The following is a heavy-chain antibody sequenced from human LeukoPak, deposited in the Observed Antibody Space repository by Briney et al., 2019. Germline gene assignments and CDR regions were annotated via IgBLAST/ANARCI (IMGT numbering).Heavy chain of an antibody. CDR2: ISGSDGST. V-gene: IGHV3-23*01. J-gene: IGHJ6*02. CDR1: GFTFSTYA. CDR3: ATASYSSGPYYYGMDV. Sequence: GGSLRLSCAASGFTFSTYAMSWVRQAPGKGLEWVSAISGSDGSTFYADSAKGRFSISRDNSKNTLYLHMNSLRAEDTALYYCATASYSSGPYYYGMDVWGHGTTVTVSS. D-gene: IGHD6-19*01.